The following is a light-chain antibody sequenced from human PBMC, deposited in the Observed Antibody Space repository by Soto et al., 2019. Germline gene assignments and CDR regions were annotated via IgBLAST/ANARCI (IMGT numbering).Light chain of an antibody. J-gene: IGKJ1*01. CDR3: QQRSNWPPWT. CDR1: QSVSSY. Sequence: EIVLTQSPATLSLSPGERATLSCRASQSVSSYLAWYQQKPGQAPRLLIYDASNRATGTPARFSGSGSETDFTLTISSLEPEDLAVDYCQQRSNWPPWTFGQGTKVDIK. V-gene: IGKV3-11*01. CDR2: DAS.